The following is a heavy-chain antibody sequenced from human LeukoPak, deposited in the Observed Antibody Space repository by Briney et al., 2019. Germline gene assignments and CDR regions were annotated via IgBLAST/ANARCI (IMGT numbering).Heavy chain of an antibody. J-gene: IGHJ4*02. D-gene: IGHD4-17*01. CDR3: TSVYGDYRRHYFDY. Sequence: PGRSLRLSCTASGFTFGDYAMSWVRQAPGKGLEWVGFIRSKAYGGTTEYAASVKGRFTISRDDSKSIAYLQMNSLKTEDTAVYYCTSVYGDYRRHYFDYWGQGTPVTVSS. CDR2: IRSKAYGGTT. V-gene: IGHV3-49*04. CDR1: GFTFGDYA.